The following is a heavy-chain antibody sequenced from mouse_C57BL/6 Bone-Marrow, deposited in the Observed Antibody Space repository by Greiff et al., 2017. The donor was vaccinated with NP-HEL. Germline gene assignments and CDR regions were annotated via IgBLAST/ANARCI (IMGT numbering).Heavy chain of an antibody. CDR1: GYTFTSYW. J-gene: IGHJ3*01. V-gene: IGHV1-69*01. Sequence: VQLQQPGAELVMPGASVKLSCKASGYTFTSYWMHWVKQRPGQGLEWIGEIDPSDSYTNYNQKFKGKSTLTVDKSSSTAYMQLSSLTSEDSAVYYCARMIPRRGFAYWGQGTLVTVSA. CDR2: IDPSDSYT. CDR3: ARMIPRRGFAY. D-gene: IGHD5-1-1*01.